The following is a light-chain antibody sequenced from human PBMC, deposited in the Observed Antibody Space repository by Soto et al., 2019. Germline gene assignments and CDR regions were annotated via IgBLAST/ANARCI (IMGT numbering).Light chain of an antibody. CDR1: QNVTTS. CDR3: QQYDYSRT. V-gene: IGKV1-5*01. J-gene: IGKJ1*01. CDR2: DVS. Sequence: GDSVSITCRASQNVTTSMAWYQHKPGRAPKLLIFDVSNLESGVPSRFSGGGSGTDFTLTISSLHSDDFATYYCQQYDYSRTFGRGTKADIK.